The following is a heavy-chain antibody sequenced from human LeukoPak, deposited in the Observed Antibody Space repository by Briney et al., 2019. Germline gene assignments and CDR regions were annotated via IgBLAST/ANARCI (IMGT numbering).Heavy chain of an antibody. J-gene: IGHJ5*02. CDR2: INPNSGGT. Sequence: GASVKVSFKASGYTFTVYYMHWVRQAPGQGLEWMGWINPNSGGTNYAQKFQGRVTMTRDTSISTAYMKLSRLRSDDTAVYYCARADYYGSGSYGNWFDPWGQGTLVTVSS. CDR1: GYTFTVYY. V-gene: IGHV1-2*02. D-gene: IGHD3-10*01. CDR3: ARADYYGSGSYGNWFDP.